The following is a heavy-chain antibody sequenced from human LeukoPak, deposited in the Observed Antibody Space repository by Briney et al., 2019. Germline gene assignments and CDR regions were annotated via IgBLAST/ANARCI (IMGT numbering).Heavy chain of an antibody. Sequence: GGSLRLSCAASGFTFTNYWMSWVRQAPGKGPEWVANIKQDGSEEYYADSVKGRFTISRDNGKNSLNLQMNSLRAEDTAVYYCARWAGVTDYWGQGTLVNVSS. CDR1: GFTFTNYW. CDR3: ARWAGVTDY. J-gene: IGHJ4*02. CDR2: IKQDGSEE. V-gene: IGHV3-7*01. D-gene: IGHD5-18*01.